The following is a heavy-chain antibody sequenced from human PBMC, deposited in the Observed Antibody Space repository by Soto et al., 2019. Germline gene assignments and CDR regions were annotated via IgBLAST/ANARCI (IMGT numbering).Heavy chain of an antibody. CDR1: GGSFSGYY. V-gene: IGHV4-34*01. D-gene: IGHD6-13*01. J-gene: IGHJ4*02. CDR2: INHSGST. Sequence: SETLSLTCAVYGGSFSGYYWSWIRQPPGKGLEWIGEINHSGSTNYNPSLKSRVTISVDTSKNQFSLKLSSVTAADTAVYYCYGAAAGTDYWGQGTLVTVSS. CDR3: YGAAAGTDY.